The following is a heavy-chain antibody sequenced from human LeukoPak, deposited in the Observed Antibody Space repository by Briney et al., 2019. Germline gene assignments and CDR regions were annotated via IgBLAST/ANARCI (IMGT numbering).Heavy chain of an antibody. J-gene: IGHJ6*02. V-gene: IGHV4-39*01. CDR1: GGSISSSSYY. CDR3: ARHIYDSRGYYSSMDV. CDR2: IYYSGST. D-gene: IGHD3-22*01. Sequence: SETLSLTCTVSGGSISSSSYYWGWIRQPPGKGLEWIGSIYYSGSTYYNPSLKSRVTISVDTSKNQFSLKLSSVTAADTAVYYCARHIYDSRGYYSSMDVWGQGTTVTVSS.